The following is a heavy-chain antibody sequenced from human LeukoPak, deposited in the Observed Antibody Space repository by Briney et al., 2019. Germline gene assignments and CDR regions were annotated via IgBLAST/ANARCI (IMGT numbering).Heavy chain of an antibody. CDR1: GFTFSSYS. V-gene: IGHV3-21*01. J-gene: IGHJ4*02. CDR2: ISSSSSYI. CDR3: ARGGSTRNGVFDY. D-gene: IGHD2-2*01. Sequence: GGSLRLSCAASGFTFSSYSMNWVRQAPGKGLEWVSSISSSSSYIYYADSVKGRFTISRDNAKNSLYLQMNSLRAEDTAVYYCARGGSTRNGVFDYWGQGTLVTVSS.